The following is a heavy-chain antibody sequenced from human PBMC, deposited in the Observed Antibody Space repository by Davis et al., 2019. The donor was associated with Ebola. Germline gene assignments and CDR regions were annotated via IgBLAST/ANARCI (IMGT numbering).Heavy chain of an antibody. Sequence: PGGSLRLSCAASGFTFSSYSMNWVRQAPGKGLEWVSSISSSSSYIYYADSVKGRFTISRDNAKNSLYLQMSSLRAEDTAVYYCARELGDMTTVNTSGDYWGQGTLVTVSS. CDR2: ISSSSSYI. D-gene: IGHD4-17*01. CDR3: ARELGDMTTVNTSGDY. V-gene: IGHV3-21*01. CDR1: GFTFSSYS. J-gene: IGHJ4*02.